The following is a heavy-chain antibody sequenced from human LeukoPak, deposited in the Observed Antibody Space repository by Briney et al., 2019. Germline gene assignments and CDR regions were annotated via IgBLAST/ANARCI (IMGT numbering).Heavy chain of an antibody. CDR1: GYTFTSYY. CDR3: ARDRYPATMIVGSLTYFDY. CDR2: INPSGGST. J-gene: IGHJ4*02. V-gene: IGHV1-46*01. D-gene: IGHD3-22*01. Sequence: GASVKVSCKAPGYTFTSYYMHCVRQAPGQGLECMGIINPSGGSTSYAQKFQGRVTMTRDTSTSTVYMELSSLRSEDTAVYYCARDRYPATMIVGSLTYFDYWGQGTLVTVSS.